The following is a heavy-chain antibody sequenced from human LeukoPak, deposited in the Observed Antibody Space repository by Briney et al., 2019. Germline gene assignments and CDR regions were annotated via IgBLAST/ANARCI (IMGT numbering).Heavy chain of an antibody. CDR3: AKDIVVVPAAIQGAYYYYGMDV. CDR1: GFTFSSYA. D-gene: IGHD2-2*01. Sequence: VGSLRLSCAASGFTFSSYAMSWVRQAPGKGLQWDSAISGSGGSTYYADSVKGRFTISRDNSKNTLYLQMNSLRAEDTAVYYCAKDIVVVPAAIQGAYYYYGMDVCGQGTTVTVSS. J-gene: IGHJ6*02. V-gene: IGHV3-23*01. CDR2: ISGSGGST.